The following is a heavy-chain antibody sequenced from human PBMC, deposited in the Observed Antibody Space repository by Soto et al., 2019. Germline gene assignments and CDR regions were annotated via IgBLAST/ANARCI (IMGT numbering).Heavy chain of an antibody. V-gene: IGHV3-33*01. CDR2: IWYDGSNK. D-gene: IGHD2-2*01. J-gene: IGHJ5*01. CDR1: GFTFSSYG. Sequence: QVQLVESGGGVVQPGRSLRLSCAASGFTFSSYGMHWVRQAPGKGLEWVAVIWYDGSNKYYADSVKGRFTISRDNSKNTLYLQMKRRRDEDTAVYYWARGAVVAAAIRVEGINWFDAWGQGNLGTLSS. CDR3: ARGAVVAAAIRVEGINWFDA.